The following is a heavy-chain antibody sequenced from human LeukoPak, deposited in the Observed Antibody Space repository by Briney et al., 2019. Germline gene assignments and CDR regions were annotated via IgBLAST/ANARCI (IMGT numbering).Heavy chain of an antibody. CDR1: RGSINNQY. V-gene: IGHV4-4*07. J-gene: IGHJ4*02. CDR3: ARGYYGGAVDS. D-gene: IGHD3-16*01. Sequence: SETLSLTCTVSRGSINNQYWSWIRQPAGKGLDWIGRMYTNGESDYNPSLKSRVAMSVDTSKSQFSLKLKYMTAADTALYYCARGYYGGAVDSWGQGILVIVSS. CDR2: MYTNGES.